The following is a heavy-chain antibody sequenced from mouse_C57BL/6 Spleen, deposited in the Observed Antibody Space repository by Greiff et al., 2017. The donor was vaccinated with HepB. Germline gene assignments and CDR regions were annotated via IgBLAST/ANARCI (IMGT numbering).Heavy chain of an antibody. CDR2: IYPRSGNT. D-gene: IGHD2-1*01. Sequence: QVQLQQSGAELARPGASVKLSCKASGYTFTSYGISWVKQRTGQGLEWIGEIYPRSGNTYYNEKFKGKATLTADKSSSTAYMELHSLTSADTAVYFCASSFYCGRERYAMYYWGQGTSVTVSS. CDR3: ASSFYCGRERYAMYY. J-gene: IGHJ4*01. V-gene: IGHV1-81*01. CDR1: GYTFTSYG.